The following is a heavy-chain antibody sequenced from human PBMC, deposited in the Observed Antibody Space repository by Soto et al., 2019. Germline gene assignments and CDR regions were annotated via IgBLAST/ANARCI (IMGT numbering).Heavy chain of an antibody. CDR2: IYYSGST. CDR1: GGSISSYY. CDR3: ARSQGQQLANWFDP. V-gene: IGHV4-59*12. J-gene: IGHJ5*02. Sequence: SETLSLTCTVSGGSISSYYWSWIRQPPGKGLEWIGEIYYSGSTNYNPSLKSRVTISVDKSKNQFSLKLSSVTAADTAVYYCARSQGQQLANWFDPWGQGTLVTVSS. D-gene: IGHD6-13*01.